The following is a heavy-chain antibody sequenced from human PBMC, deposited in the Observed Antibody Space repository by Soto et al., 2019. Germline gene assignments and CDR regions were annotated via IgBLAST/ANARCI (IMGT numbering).Heavy chain of an antibody. D-gene: IGHD3-10*01. CDR3: AKELYGSGLYGRNPGDY. V-gene: IGHV3-30*18. CDR2: ISYDGTNT. J-gene: IGHJ4*02. CDR1: GFTFSNHG. Sequence: QVQLVESGGDVVQPGRSLRLSCAVSGFTFSNHGMHWVRQAPGKGLEWVSYISYDGTNTYFADSVKGRFTISRDNSKNILYLQMNTLRVEDTAVYYCAKELYGSGLYGRNPGDYWGQGTLVTVSS.